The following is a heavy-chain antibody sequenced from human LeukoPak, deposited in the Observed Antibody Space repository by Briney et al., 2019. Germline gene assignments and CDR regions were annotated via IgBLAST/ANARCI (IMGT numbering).Heavy chain of an antibody. CDR3: ARDGLNGAFDY. CDR2: IHYSGST. V-gene: IGHV4-59*01. D-gene: IGHD2-8*01. CDR1: GGSITNYY. J-gene: IGHJ4*02. Sequence: SETLSLTCTVSGGSITNYYWTWIRQPPGKGLEWIGYIHYSGSTNYNPSLKSRVTISVDTSKNQFSLKLSSVTAADTAVYYCARDGLNGAFDYWGQGTLVTVSS.